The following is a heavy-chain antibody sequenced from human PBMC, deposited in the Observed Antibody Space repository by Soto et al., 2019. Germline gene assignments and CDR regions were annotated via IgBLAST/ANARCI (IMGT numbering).Heavy chain of an antibody. CDR1: GFIFSGSA. J-gene: IGHJ6*02. CDR2: IRSRANNFAT. CDR3: ARGQGAAIGDYYYHGMDV. V-gene: IGHV3-73*01. Sequence: GGSLRLSCAASGFIFSGSAIHWVRQASGKGLEWVGRIRSRANNFATSSAASVKGRFAFSRDDSKNTAYLQMNTLKPEDTAVYYCARGQGAAIGDYYYHGMDVWGQGTTVTVSS. D-gene: IGHD2-2*02.